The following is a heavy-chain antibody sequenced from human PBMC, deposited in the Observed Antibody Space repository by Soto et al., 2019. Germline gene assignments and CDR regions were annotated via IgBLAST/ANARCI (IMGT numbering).Heavy chain of an antibody. CDR1: GFTFSRYA. CDR2: ISGSGGST. CDR3: ARRNSSGYSYDFDY. Sequence: GGSLRLSCAASGFTFSRYAMSWVRQAPGKGLEWVSAISGSGGSTYYADSVKGRFTISRDNSKNTLYLQMNSLRAEDTAVYYCARRNSSGYSYDFDYWGQGPLVTVSS. D-gene: IGHD3-22*01. V-gene: IGHV3-23*01. J-gene: IGHJ4*02.